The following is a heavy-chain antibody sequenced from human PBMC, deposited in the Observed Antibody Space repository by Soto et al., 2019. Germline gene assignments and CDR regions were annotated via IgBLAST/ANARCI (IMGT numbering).Heavy chain of an antibody. J-gene: IGHJ4*02. CDR2: ISAYNGNT. CDR3: ARVPSNDYGDYVGGGGDDY. Sequence: GASVKVSCTASGYTFTSYGSSWVRQAPGQGLEWMGWISAYNGNTNYAQKLQGRVTMTTDTSTSTAYMELRSLRSDDTAVYYCARVPSNDYGDYVGGGGDDYWGQGTLVTVSS. D-gene: IGHD4-17*01. V-gene: IGHV1-18*01. CDR1: GYTFTSYG.